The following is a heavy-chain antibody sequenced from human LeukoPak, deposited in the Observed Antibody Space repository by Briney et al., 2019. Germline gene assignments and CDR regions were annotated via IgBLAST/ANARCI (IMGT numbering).Heavy chain of an antibody. V-gene: IGHV4-59*08. CDR1: GGSISSYY. CDR2: IYYSGST. J-gene: IGHJ3*02. Sequence: KPSETLSLTCTVSGGSISSYYWSWIRQPPGKGLEWIGYIYYSGSTNYNPSLKSRVTISVDTPKNQFSLKLSSVTAADTAVYYCVRSQGIAVACDAFDIWGQGTMVTVSS. D-gene: IGHD6-19*01. CDR3: VRSQGIAVACDAFDI.